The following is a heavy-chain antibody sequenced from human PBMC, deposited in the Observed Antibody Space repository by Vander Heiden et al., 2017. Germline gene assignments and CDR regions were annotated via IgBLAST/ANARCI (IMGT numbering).Heavy chain of an antibody. CDR1: GFTFSSYG. D-gene: IGHD2-21*02. CDR3: ARQLLAYCGGDCFHFDY. J-gene: IGHJ4*02. V-gene: IGHV3-33*01. CDR2: IWYDGSNK. Sequence: QVQLVESGGGVVQPGRSLRLSCAASGFTFSSYGMHWVRPAPGKGLEWVAVIWYDGSNKYYADSVKGRFTISRDNSKNTLYLQMNSLRAEDTAVYYCARQLLAYCGGDCFHFDYWGQGTLVTVSS.